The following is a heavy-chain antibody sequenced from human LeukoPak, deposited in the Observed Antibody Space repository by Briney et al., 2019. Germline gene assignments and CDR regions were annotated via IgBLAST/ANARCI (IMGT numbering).Heavy chain of an antibody. CDR1: GFTFDDYA. CDR2: ISWNSGSI. D-gene: IGHD6-13*01. Sequence: PGGSLRLSCAASGFTFDDYAMHWVRQAPGKGLEWVSGISWNSGSIGYADSVKGRFTISRDNAKNSLYLRMNSLRAEDTALYYCAKDSSSWPLYYFDYWGQGTLVTVSS. V-gene: IGHV3-9*01. CDR3: AKDSSSWPLYYFDY. J-gene: IGHJ4*02.